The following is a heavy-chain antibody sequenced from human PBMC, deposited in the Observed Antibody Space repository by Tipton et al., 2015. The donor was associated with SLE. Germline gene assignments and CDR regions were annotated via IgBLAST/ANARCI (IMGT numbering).Heavy chain of an antibody. J-gene: IGHJ3*02. D-gene: IGHD6-13*01. CDR1: GGSFSGYY. V-gene: IGHV4-34*12. CDR2: IIDSGST. CDR3: ARDRGWDSNDPGVAFDI. Sequence: TLSLTCAVYGGSFSGYYWSWIRQPPGKGLEWIGEIIDSGSTTYNPSLKSRVTISVDTSKNQFSLKLSSVTAADTAVYYCARDRGWDSNDPGVAFDIWGQGTMVTVSS.